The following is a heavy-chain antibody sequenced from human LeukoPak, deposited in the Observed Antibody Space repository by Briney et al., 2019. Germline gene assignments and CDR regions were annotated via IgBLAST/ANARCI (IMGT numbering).Heavy chain of an antibody. Sequence: GGSLRLSCAAPGFTFSSYAMSWVRQAPGKGLEWVSAISGSGGSTYYADSVKGRFTISRDNAKNSLYLQMNSLRAEDTAVYYCARGGFGMIVEGGFDYWGQGTLVTVSS. D-gene: IGHD3-22*01. J-gene: IGHJ4*02. CDR3: ARGGFGMIVEGGFDY. CDR1: GFTFSSYA. V-gene: IGHV3-23*01. CDR2: ISGSGGST.